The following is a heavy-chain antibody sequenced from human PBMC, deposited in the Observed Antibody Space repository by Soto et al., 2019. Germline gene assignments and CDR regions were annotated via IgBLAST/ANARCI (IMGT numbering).Heavy chain of an antibody. V-gene: IGHV4-39*01. CDR2: VYYRGRS. Sequence: SETLSLTGTVSGGSVANSSYYWGWIRQSPGKGLEWIGSVYYRGRSYSKSSVKSRVTISVETSKNRFSLSLNSVTASDTAVYFCVSQRTTVPTQAYFDYWGPGALVTVSS. D-gene: IGHD4-4*01. J-gene: IGHJ4*02. CDR1: GGSVANSSYY. CDR3: VSQRTTVPTQAYFDY.